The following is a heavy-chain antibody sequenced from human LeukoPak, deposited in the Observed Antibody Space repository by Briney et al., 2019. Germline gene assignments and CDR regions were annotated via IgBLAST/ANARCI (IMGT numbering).Heavy chain of an antibody. D-gene: IGHD2-15*01. Sequence: SETLSLTCTVSGYSITSGYYWAWIRQSPGKGLEWIGSIYHSGNTYYDPSLKSRVIILVDTSKNQFSLQLGSVTPTDTAVYYCARAGYCSGVSCYSAVPGKYWGQGALVTVSS. CDR2: IYHSGNT. J-gene: IGHJ4*02. CDR3: ARAGYCSGVSCYSAVPGKY. CDR1: GYSITSGYY. V-gene: IGHV4-38-2*02.